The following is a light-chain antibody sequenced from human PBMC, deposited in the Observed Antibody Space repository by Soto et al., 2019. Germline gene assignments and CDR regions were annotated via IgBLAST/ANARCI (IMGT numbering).Light chain of an antibody. V-gene: IGKV3-20*01. CDR3: QQYSSSPPEFT. CDR1: QSVSSNY. J-gene: IGKJ3*01. CDR2: GAS. Sequence: EMVLTQSPGTLSVSPGERVTLSRRASQSVSSNYLAWYQQRPGQAPRLLIFGASYRATGIPDRFSGSGSGTDFTLNISRLEPEDFAVYYCQQYSSSPPEFTFGPGTKVDSK.